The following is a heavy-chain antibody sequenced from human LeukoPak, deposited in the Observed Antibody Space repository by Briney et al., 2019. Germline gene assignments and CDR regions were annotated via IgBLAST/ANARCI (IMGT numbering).Heavy chain of an antibody. J-gene: IGHJ4*02. D-gene: IGHD2-15*01. CDR3: ARGGPYHGWDY. Sequence: ASVKVSCKASGYTFNSYYMRWARQAPGQGLEWVGRIDPNDGSTIYARNLQGRVTMTSDTSTSTVYMELSSLRSEDTAVYYCARGGPYHGWDYWGQGTLVTVSS. V-gene: IGHV1-46*02. CDR2: IDPNDGST. CDR1: GYTFNSYY.